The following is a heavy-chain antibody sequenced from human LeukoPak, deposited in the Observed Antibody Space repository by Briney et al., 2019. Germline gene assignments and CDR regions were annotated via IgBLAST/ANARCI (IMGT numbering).Heavy chain of an antibody. CDR3: TRSRIASTGDFDY. D-gene: IGHD6-13*01. CDR2: IWYDGSNK. Sequence: GRSLRLSCAASGFTFSSYGMHWVRQAPGKGLEWVAVIWYDGSNKYYADSVKGRFTISRDNSKNTLYLQMNSLRAEDTAVYYCTRSRIASTGDFDYWGQGTLVTVSS. V-gene: IGHV3-33*01. CDR1: GFTFSSYG. J-gene: IGHJ4*02.